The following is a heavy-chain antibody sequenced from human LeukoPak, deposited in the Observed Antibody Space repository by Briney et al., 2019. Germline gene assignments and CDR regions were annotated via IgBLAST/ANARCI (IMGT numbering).Heavy chain of an antibody. Sequence: GGSLRLSCAASGFTFSSYSMNWVRQAPGKGLEWVSSISSSSSYIYYADSVKGRFTISRDNAKNSLYLQMNSLRAEDTAVYYCAKDISELRGYFDYWGQGTLVTVSS. V-gene: IGHV3-21*01. J-gene: IGHJ4*02. CDR3: AKDISELRGYFDY. CDR1: GFTFSSYS. CDR2: ISSSSSYI. D-gene: IGHD1-26*01.